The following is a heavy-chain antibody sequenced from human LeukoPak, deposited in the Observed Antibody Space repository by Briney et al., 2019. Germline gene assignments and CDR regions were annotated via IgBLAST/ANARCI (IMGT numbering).Heavy chain of an antibody. J-gene: IGHJ4*02. V-gene: IGHV3-20*04. D-gene: IGHD3-22*01. CDR1: GFTFDDYG. CDR2: INWNGGST. Sequence: TGGSLRLSCAASGFTFDDYGMSWVRPAPGKGLEWVSGINWNGGSTGYADSVKGRFTISRDNAKNSLYLQMNSLRAEDTALYYCARDRGYYDSSGYDDWGQGTLVTVSS. CDR3: ARDRGYYDSSGYDD.